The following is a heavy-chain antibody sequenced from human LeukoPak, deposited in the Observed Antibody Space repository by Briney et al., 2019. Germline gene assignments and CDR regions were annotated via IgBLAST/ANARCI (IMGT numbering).Heavy chain of an antibody. D-gene: IGHD3-10*01. V-gene: IGHV3-30*18. J-gene: IGHJ4*02. CDR2: ISYDGSNK. Sequence: PGGSLRLSCAASGFTFSSYGMHWVRQAPGKGLEWVAVISYDGSNKYYADSVKGRLTISRDNSKNTLYLQMNSLRAEDTAVYYCAKADGSGSHDYWGQGTLVTVSS. CDR3: AKADGSGSHDY. CDR1: GFTFSSYG.